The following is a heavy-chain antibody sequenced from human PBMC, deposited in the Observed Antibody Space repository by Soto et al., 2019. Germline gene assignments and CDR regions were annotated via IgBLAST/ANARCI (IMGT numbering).Heavy chain of an antibody. V-gene: IGHV3-33*01. CDR3: AREGSHTAMFAGLDY. D-gene: IGHD5-18*01. Sequence: QVQLVESGGGVVKPGTSLRLSCATSGFTFSDDAMHWVRQAPGKGLEWVAVIWYDGSKKHYADFVKGRFTISRDNSNDTLYLQMSSLTADDTAVYWCAREGSHTAMFAGLDYWGQGTLVTVSS. CDR2: IWYDGSKK. CDR1: GFTFSDDA. J-gene: IGHJ4*02.